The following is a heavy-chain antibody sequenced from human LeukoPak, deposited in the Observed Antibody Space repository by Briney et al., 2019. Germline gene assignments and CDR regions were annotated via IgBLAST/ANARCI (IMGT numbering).Heavy chain of an antibody. CDR1: GFTFSSYS. Sequence: PGGSLRLSCAASGFTFSSYSMNWVRQAPGKGLEWVSSISSSSSYIYYTDSVKGRFTISRDNAKNSLYLQMNSLRAEDTAVYYCARSFLSIAAAATDYWGQGTLVTVSS. V-gene: IGHV3-21*01. CDR3: ARSFLSIAAAATDY. D-gene: IGHD6-13*01. CDR2: ISSSSSYI. J-gene: IGHJ4*02.